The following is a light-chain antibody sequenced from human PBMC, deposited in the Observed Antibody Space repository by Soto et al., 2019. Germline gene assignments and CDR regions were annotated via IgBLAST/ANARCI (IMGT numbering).Light chain of an antibody. V-gene: IGKV3-11*01. CDR2: DAS. CDR3: QHRSEWPVS. Sequence: EIVLTQSPATLSLSPGERATLSCRASRSVNSYLAWYQQKPGQAPRPLISDASNRATGIPARFSGSGSGTDFTLTISSLEPEDFAVYYCQHRSEWPVSFGQGTRLESK. CDR1: RSVNSY. J-gene: IGKJ5*01.